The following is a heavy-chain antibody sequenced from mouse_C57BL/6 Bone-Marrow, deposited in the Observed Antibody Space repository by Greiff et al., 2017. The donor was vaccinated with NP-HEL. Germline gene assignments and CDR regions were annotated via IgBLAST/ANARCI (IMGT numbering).Heavy chain of an antibody. Sequence: ESGPGLVKPSQSLSLTCSVTGYSIISGYYWNWIRQFPGNKLEWMAYISYDGSNNYNPSLKNRNSITHDISKNQFFLKLTSVTTEDTATYYCAREGGYYGSPFAYWGQGTLVTVSA. V-gene: IGHV3-6*01. D-gene: IGHD1-1*01. CDR3: AREGGYYGSPFAY. J-gene: IGHJ3*01. CDR2: ISYDGSN. CDR1: GYSIISGYY.